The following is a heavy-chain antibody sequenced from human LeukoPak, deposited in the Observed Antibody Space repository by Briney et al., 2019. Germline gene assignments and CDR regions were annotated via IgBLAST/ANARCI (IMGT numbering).Heavy chain of an antibody. CDR1: GYTFTGYY. J-gene: IGHJ4*02. CDR2: INPNSGGT. Sequence: ASVKVSCKASGYTFTGYYMHWVRQAPGQGLEWMGWINPNSGGTNYAQKFQGRVTMTRDTPISTAYMELSRLRSDDTAVYYCARDFSYSSGWLFDYWGQGTLVTVSS. V-gene: IGHV1-2*02. D-gene: IGHD6-19*01. CDR3: ARDFSYSSGWLFDY.